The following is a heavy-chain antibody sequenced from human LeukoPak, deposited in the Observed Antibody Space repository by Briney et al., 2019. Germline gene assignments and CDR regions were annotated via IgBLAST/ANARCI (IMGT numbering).Heavy chain of an antibody. CDR2: IKSKTDGGTT. CDR1: GFTFSNAW. Sequence: GGSPRLSCAASGFTFSNAWMSWVRQAPGKGLEWVGRIKSKTDGGTTDYAAPVKGRFTISRDDSKNTLYLQMNSLKTEDTAVYYCTTERAEKWLLLLGYWGQGTLVTVSS. V-gene: IGHV3-15*01. D-gene: IGHD3-22*01. CDR3: TTERAEKWLLLLGY. J-gene: IGHJ4*02.